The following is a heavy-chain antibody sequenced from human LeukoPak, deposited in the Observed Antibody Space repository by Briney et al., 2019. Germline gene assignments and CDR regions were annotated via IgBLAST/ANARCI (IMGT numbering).Heavy chain of an antibody. CDR1: GFTFINAW. Sequence: GGSLRLSCAMSGFNAASGFTFINAWMSWLRQAPGQGLEWVGRIKSKVDGGTADYAVPVKGRFTISRDDSKDTLYLQLSSLQTEDTAVYYCTTGIRGGEAYWGQGTLVTVSS. CDR2: IKSKVDGGTA. V-gene: IGHV3-15*01. CDR3: TTGIRGGEAY. D-gene: IGHD3-16*01. J-gene: IGHJ4*02.